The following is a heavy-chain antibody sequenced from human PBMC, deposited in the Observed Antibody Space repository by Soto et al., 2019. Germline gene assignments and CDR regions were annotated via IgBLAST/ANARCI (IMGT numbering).Heavy chain of an antibody. V-gene: IGHV3-23*01. CDR2: ISGGGGST. Sequence: GGSLRLSCAASGFPFSSYAMNWVRQPPGKGLEWVSAISGGGGSTYYADSVKGRFTISRVNSKNTLYLQMNSLRAEDTAVYYCAKDAQAVARSEIDYWGQGTLVTVSS. CDR3: AKDAQAVARSEIDY. D-gene: IGHD6-19*01. J-gene: IGHJ4*02. CDR1: GFPFSSYA.